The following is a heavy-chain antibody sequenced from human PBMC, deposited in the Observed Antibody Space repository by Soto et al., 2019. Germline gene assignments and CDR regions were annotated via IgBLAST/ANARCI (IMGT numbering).Heavy chain of an antibody. V-gene: IGHV3-21*01. D-gene: IGHD6-19*01. CDR3: ARVVAVAQTEDY. J-gene: IGHJ4*02. Sequence: GGSLRLSFAASGFTFSSYSMNWVRQAPGKGLEWVSSISSSSSYIYYADSVKGRFTISRDNAKNSLYLQMNSLRAEDTAVYYCARVVAVAQTEDYWGQGTLVTVSS. CDR1: GFTFSSYS. CDR2: ISSSSSYI.